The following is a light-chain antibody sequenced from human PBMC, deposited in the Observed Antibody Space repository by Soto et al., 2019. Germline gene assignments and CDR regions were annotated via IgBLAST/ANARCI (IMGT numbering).Light chain of an antibody. CDR3: LQQGSAPYT. CDR2: GAS. V-gene: IGKV3-20*01. CDR1: ETIGMTS. Sequence: EIVLTQSPGTLSLSPGERATLSCTASETIGMTSLAWYQQKPGQAPRLVIYGASKTPFGIPDRFSGSTSGTVFNLSISRLDPEDSSVYHCLQQGSAPYTFGQGTRLEIK. J-gene: IGKJ2*01.